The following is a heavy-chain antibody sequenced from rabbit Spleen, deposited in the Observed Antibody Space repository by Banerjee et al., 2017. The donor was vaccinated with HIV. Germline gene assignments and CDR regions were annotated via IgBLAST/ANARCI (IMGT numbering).Heavy chain of an antibody. D-gene: IGHD1-1*01. CDR1: GFSFRSSYY. CDR2: IDSGSSGFT. J-gene: IGHJ6*01. CDR3: ARDTSSSFSSYGMDL. Sequence: QEQLVESGVGLVQPEGSLTLTCTAAGFSFRSSYYMCWVRQAPGKGLEWIACIDSGSSGFTYFATWAKGRFTCSKTSSTTVTLQMTRPTAADTATYFCARDTSSSFSSYGMDLWGQGTLVTVS. V-gene: IGHV1S45*01.